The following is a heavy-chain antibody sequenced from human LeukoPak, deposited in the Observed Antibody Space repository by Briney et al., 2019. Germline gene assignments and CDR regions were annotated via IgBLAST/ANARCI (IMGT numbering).Heavy chain of an antibody. Sequence: SETLSLTCIVSGGSIGSSPNYWGWVRQPPGRELEWIGSVSYSGSTSYTPSLESRVTISVDTSKNQFSLKFNSVTAADTAVYYCARVGDYSSSWYDLFYFDSWGQGTLVTVSS. V-gene: IGHV4-39*07. CDR1: GGSIGSSPNY. D-gene: IGHD6-13*01. J-gene: IGHJ4*02. CDR3: ARVGDYSSSWYDLFYFDS. CDR2: VSYSGST.